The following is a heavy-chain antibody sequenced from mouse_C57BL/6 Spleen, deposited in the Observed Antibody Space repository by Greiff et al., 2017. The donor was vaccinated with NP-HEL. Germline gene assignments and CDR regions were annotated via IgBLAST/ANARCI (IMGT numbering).Heavy chain of an antibody. CDR1: GYTFTSYG. J-gene: IGHJ2*01. Sequence: QVQLQQSGAELSPPGASGKLSWKASGYTFTSYGLSCVQQRTPPLLSFLFSIYPRSGNTYDNEKFKGKATLTADKSSSTAYMELRSLTSEDSAVYFCARWDYGSSLYFDYWGQGTTLTVSS. CDR2: IYPRSGNT. D-gene: IGHD1-1*01. CDR3: ARWDYGSSLYFDY. V-gene: IGHV1-81*01.